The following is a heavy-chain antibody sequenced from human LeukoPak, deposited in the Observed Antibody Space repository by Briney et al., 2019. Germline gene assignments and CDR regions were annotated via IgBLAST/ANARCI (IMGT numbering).Heavy chain of an antibody. CDR1: GFTFSSYD. CDR2: ITGSGGST. CDR3: AKGTSGERLDWYFDL. V-gene: IGHV3-23*01. Sequence: GGSLRLSCAASGFTFSSYDMSWVRQAPGSGLEWVSGITGSGGSTYYADSVKGRFSISRDNSKTTLYLQMNSLRAEDTAVYYGAKGTSGERLDWYFDLWGRGTLVTVSS. D-gene: IGHD1-26*01. J-gene: IGHJ2*01.